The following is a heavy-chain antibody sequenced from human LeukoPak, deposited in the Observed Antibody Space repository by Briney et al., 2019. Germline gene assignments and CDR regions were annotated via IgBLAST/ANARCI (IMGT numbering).Heavy chain of an antibody. D-gene: IGHD4-17*01. J-gene: IGHJ4*02. V-gene: IGHV3-23*01. CDR3: AKGQNGALRDY. CDR1: GFTFSSYA. CDR2: ISTSGADA. Sequence: GGSLRLSCPASGFTFSSYAMVWVRQAPRKGLEWVSAISTSGADASYADSVKGRFTVSRDNSKNTLSLQMNSLRADDTALYYCAKGQNGALRDYWGQGTLVTVSS.